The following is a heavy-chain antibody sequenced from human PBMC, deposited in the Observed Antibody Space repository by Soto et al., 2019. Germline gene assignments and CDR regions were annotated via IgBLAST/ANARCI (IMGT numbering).Heavy chain of an antibody. Sequence: SLTCTVSGGSLSSGNNFWGWIRQPPGKGLEWIGRINYSASAYYNPSLESRVTISVDTSKNQFSLKLNSVTAADTAVYYCAREYYYGSGSPDDWGQ. CDR1: GGSLSSGNNF. CDR2: INYSASA. D-gene: IGHD3-10*01. CDR3: AREYYYGSGSPDD. V-gene: IGHV4-39*07. J-gene: IGHJ4*02.